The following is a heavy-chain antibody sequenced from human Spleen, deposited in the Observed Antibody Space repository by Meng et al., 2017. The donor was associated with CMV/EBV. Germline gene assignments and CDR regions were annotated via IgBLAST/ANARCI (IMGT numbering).Heavy chain of an antibody. J-gene: IGHJ4*02. CDR1: GVTFSDYG. CDR2: ISSAGTYI. D-gene: IGHD2-2*01. V-gene: IGHV3-21*01. CDR3: ARARGVPAGSYYFDF. Sequence: SGVTFSDYGLSWVRQAPGKGLEWVSSISSAGTYIYYGNSLKGRFTISRDNAKNSLYLQMKSLRADDTAIYYCARARGVPAGSYYFDFWGQGTLVTVSS.